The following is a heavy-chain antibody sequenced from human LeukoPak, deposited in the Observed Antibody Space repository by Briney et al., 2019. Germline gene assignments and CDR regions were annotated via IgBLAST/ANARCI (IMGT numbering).Heavy chain of an antibody. Sequence: PSETLSLTCAVYGGSFSGYYWSWIRQPPGKGLEWIGEINHSGSTNYNPSLKSRVTISVDTSKNQFSLKLSSVTAADTAVYYCARGYTGYSGYDWPHYWGQGILVTVSS. CDR1: GGSFSGYY. CDR2: INHSGST. CDR3: ARGYTGYSGYDWPHY. D-gene: IGHD5-12*01. V-gene: IGHV4-34*01. J-gene: IGHJ4*02.